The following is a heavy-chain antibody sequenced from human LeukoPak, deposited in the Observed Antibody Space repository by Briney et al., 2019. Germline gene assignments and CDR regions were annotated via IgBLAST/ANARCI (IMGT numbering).Heavy chain of an antibody. CDR1: GGTFSSYA. CDR2: IIPIFGTA. V-gene: IGHV1-69*05. D-gene: IGHD3-10*01. Sequence: SVKVSCKASGGTFSSYAISWVRQAPGQGLEWMGRIIPIFGTANYAQKFQGRVTITTDESTSTAYMELSSLRSEDTAVYYCAREPTGWFGERIGHDHWGQGTLVTVSS. CDR3: AREPTGWFGERIGHDH. J-gene: IGHJ4*02.